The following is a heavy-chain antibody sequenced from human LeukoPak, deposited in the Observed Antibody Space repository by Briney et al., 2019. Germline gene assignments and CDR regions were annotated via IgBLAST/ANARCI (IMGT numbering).Heavy chain of an antibody. CDR1: GGPFSGYY. V-gene: IGHV4-34*01. CDR3: ARARQDYIWGGYRYYFDY. CDR2: INHSGST. D-gene: IGHD3-16*02. J-gene: IGHJ4*02. Sequence: SETLSLTCAVYGGPFSGYYWSWIRQPPGKGLEWIGEINHSGSTNYNPSLKSRVTISVDTSKNQFSLKLSSVTAADTAVYYCARARQDYIWGGYRYYFDYWGQGTLVTVSS.